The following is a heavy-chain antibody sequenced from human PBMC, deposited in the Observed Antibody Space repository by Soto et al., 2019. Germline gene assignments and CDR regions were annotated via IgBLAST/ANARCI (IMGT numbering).Heavy chain of an antibody. CDR2: ISTLNGIT. Sequence: QAQLVQSGAEVKKPGASVNVSCKASGYDYVTYAITWVRQRPGQGLEWMGWISTLNGITNYAQNFQGRVTMTTDTSTRIVHLELRSLRSDDTAVYYCARRVQVWLPDYYGMDVWGQGTTVTVSS. D-gene: IGHD5-18*01. V-gene: IGHV1-18*01. J-gene: IGHJ6*02. CDR3: ARRVQVWLPDYYGMDV. CDR1: GYDYVTYA.